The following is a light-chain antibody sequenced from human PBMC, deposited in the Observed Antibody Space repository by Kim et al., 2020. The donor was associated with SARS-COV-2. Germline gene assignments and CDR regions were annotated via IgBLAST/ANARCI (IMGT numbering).Light chain of an antibody. CDR2: TND. J-gene: IGLJ2*01. CDR3: QSYENSLSRSV. V-gene: IGLV1-40*01. CDR1: SSRTGIGVGYD. Sequence: CTGGSSRTGIGVGYDEHGYWQLQEPAPALLIYTNDIRHSPVPARYSGSASDHSAFLTLTGLQAGDEADYYYQSYENSLSRSVFGGGTQLTVL.